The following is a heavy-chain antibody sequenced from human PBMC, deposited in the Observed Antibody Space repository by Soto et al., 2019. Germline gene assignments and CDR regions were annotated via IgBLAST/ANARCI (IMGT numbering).Heavy chain of an antibody. Sequence: EVQLLESGGGLVQPGGSLRLSCGVSGFTFNDFEMNWVRQAPGKGLEWLAYIDGSGTTKKYADSVRGRFTISRDNPNNSLFLQRSSLSSADTASYYCASGFGRFNSWGQGTLVSVSA. CDR3: ASGFGRFNS. J-gene: IGHJ4*02. D-gene: IGHD3-10*01. CDR1: GFTFNDFE. CDR2: IDGSGTTK. V-gene: IGHV3-48*03.